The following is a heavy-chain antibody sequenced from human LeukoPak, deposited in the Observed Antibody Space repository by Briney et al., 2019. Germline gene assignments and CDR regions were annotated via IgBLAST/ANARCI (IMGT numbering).Heavy chain of an antibody. V-gene: IGHV3-48*01. J-gene: IGHJ6*02. Sequence: GGSLRLSCAASGFTFGSYSMNWVRQAPGKGLEWVSYISSSSSTIYYADSVKGRFTISRDNAKNSLYLQMNSLRAEDTAVYYCARDWSSGHRYYGMDVWGQGTTVTVSS. D-gene: IGHD6-19*01. CDR3: ARDWSSGHRYYGMDV. CDR2: ISSSSSTI. CDR1: GFTFGSYS.